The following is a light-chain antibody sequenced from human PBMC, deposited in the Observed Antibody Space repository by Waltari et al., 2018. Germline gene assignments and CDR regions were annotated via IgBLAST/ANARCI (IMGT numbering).Light chain of an antibody. Sequence: DIRMTQSPSSVSASVGDRVTITCRASQGISNWLAWYQQKPGKAPKLPIYAASSLHSGVPARFGGSGSGTDFTLTISSLQPEDFATYYCQQAHSFPRTFGQGTKVEVK. CDR2: AAS. CDR3: QQAHSFPRT. J-gene: IGKJ1*01. V-gene: IGKV1-12*01. CDR1: QGISNW.